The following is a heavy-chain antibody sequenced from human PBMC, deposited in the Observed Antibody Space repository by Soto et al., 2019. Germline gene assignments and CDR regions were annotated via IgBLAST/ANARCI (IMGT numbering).Heavy chain of an antibody. CDR3: ARHIVVVTSSYGMDV. V-gene: IGHV5-10-1*01. D-gene: IGHD2-21*02. J-gene: IGHJ6*02. Sequence: GESRKLSCKGSGYIFTSYWIGWGLQRPGKGLEWMGRIDPSDSYTNYSPSFQGHVTISADKSISTAYLQWSSLKASDTAMYYCARHIVVVTSSYGMDVWGQGTTVTVSS. CDR1: GYIFTSYW. CDR2: IDPSDSYT.